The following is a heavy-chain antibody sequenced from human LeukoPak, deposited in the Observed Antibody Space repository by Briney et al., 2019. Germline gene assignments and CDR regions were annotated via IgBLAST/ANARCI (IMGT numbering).Heavy chain of an antibody. CDR1: GYTFTSNY. V-gene: IGHV1-46*01. CDR3: ARDQEGFDY. J-gene: IGHJ4*02. Sequence: ASVTVSCKASGYTFTSNYIHWVRQAPGQGLEWMGMIYPRDGSTSYAQKFQGRVTVTRDTSTSTVHMEQSGLRSEDTAVYYCARDQEGFDYWGQGTLVTVSS. CDR2: IYPRDGST.